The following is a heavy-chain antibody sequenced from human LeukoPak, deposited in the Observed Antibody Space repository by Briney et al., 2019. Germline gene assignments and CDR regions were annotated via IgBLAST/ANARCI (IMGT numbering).Heavy chain of an antibody. CDR3: ARPAYSGYLSGFDY. D-gene: IGHD3-22*01. V-gene: IGHV3-20*04. CDR2: INWNGGST. J-gene: IGHJ4*02. CDR1: GFTFDDYG. Sequence: PGGSLRLSCAASGFTFDDYGMSWVRQAPGKGLEWVSGINWNGGSTGYADSVKGRFTISRDNAKNSLYLQMNSLRAEDTALYYCARPAYSGYLSGFDYWGQGTLVTVSS.